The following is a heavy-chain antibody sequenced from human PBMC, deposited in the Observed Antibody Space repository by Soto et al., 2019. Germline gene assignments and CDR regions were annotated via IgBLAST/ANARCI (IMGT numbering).Heavy chain of an antibody. D-gene: IGHD3-9*01. CDR1: GGSITGYY. V-gene: IGHV4-59*08. Sequence: SETLSLTCTVSGGSITGYYWSWIRQPPGKGLEFIGYIYHSGATEYTPSLKTRVTLSVETSKNQFSLKLSSVTAADTAVYYCESQNTGYYQFKSWGPGTLVTVSS. CDR3: ESQNTGYYQFKS. J-gene: IGHJ4*02. CDR2: IYHSGAT.